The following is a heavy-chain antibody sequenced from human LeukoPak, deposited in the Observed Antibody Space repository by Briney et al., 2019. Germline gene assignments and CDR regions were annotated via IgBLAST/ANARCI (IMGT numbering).Heavy chain of an antibody. J-gene: IGHJ4*02. CDR1: GGSISSYY. CDR2: IYYSGST. D-gene: IGHD5-24*01. Sequence: SETLSLTCTVSGGSISSYYWSWIRQPPGKGLEWIGYIYYSGSTNYNPSLKSRVTISVDTSENQFSLKLSSVTAADTAVYYCARMSRDGYMVDYWGQGTLVTVSS. CDR3: ARMSRDGYMVDY. V-gene: IGHV4-59*01.